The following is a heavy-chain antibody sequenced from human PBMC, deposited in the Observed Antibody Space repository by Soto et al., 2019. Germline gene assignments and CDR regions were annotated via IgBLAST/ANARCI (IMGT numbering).Heavy chain of an antibody. Sequence: GASVKVSCKVSGYTLTELSMYWVRQAPGKGLEWMGGFDPEDGETIYAQKFQGRVAMTEDTSTDTAYMELSSLRSEDTAVYYCATDPVVSAAARAVFDYWGQGTLVTVSS. CDR3: ATDPVVSAAARAVFDY. J-gene: IGHJ4*02. CDR2: FDPEDGET. CDR1: GYTLTELS. D-gene: IGHD2-15*01. V-gene: IGHV1-24*01.